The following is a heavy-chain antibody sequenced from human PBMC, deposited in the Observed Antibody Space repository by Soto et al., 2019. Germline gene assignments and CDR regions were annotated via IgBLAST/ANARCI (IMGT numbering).Heavy chain of an antibody. Sequence: QVQLVQSGAEVKKPGASVKVSCKASGYTFTSYGISWVRQAPGQGLEWMGWISAYNGNTNYAQKLQGRVTMTTDTSTSTAYMELRSLRSDDTVVYYGARVRGAKSRWEPHYWWDYWGQGTLVAVSS. D-gene: IGHD2-8*02. CDR1: GYTFTSYG. J-gene: IGHJ4*02. V-gene: IGHV1-18*01. CDR3: ARVRGAKSRWEPHYWWDY. CDR2: ISAYNGNT.